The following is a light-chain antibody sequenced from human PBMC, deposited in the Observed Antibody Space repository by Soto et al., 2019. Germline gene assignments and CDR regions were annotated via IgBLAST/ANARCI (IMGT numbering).Light chain of an antibody. J-gene: IGKJ1*01. CDR1: QSVSSSY. CDR3: QQYDSSPWT. CDR2: GAS. V-gene: IGKV3-20*01. Sequence: EVWLTQSPGTLSLSPGERATLSCGASQSVSSSYLAWYQQKPGHSPRLLIYGASNRASGISERFSGSGSGTDFTLTIYRLEPEDFAVYYCQQYDSSPWTFGHGTKVDIK.